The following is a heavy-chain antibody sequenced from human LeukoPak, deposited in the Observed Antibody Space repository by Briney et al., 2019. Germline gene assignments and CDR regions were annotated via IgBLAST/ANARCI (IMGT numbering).Heavy chain of an antibody. CDR2: ISGSGGST. CDR1: GFTFSSYA. J-gene: IGHJ6*03. D-gene: IGHD4-23*01. CDR3: AKDKCGGNSCYYYYYMDV. V-gene: IGHV3-23*01. Sequence: PGGSLRLSCAASGFTFSSYAMSWVRQAPGKGLEWVSAISGSGGSTYYADSVKGRFTISRDNSKNTLYLQMNSLRAEDTAVYYCAKDKCGGNSCYYYYYMDVWGKGTTVTVSS.